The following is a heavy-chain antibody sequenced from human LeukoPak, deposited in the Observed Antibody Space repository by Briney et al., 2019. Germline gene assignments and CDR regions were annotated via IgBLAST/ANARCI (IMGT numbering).Heavy chain of an antibody. D-gene: IGHD2-15*01. CDR1: GFTVSSNY. CDR3: RAYCSGGSCYSPFDYYSMDV. V-gene: IGHV3-53*01. Sequence: GGSLRLSCAASGFTVSSNYMSWVRQAPGKGLEWVSVIYSGGSTYYADSVKGRFTISRDNSKNTLYLQMNSLRAEDTAVYYCRAYCSGGSCYSPFDYYSMDVWGQGTTVTVSS. CDR2: IYSGGST. J-gene: IGHJ6*02.